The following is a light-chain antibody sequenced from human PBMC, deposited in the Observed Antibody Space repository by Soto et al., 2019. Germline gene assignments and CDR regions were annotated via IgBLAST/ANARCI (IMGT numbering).Light chain of an antibody. V-gene: IGLV8-61*01. J-gene: IGLJ3*02. Sequence: QTVVTQEPSFSVSPGGTVTLTCGLSSGSVSTNYYPSWYQQTPGQAPRTLIYSTNTRSSGVPDRFSGSTLGNKAALTITGAQADDESDYYCVLYMGSGTWVFGGGTKLTVL. CDR1: SGSVSTNYY. CDR3: VLYMGSGTWV. CDR2: STN.